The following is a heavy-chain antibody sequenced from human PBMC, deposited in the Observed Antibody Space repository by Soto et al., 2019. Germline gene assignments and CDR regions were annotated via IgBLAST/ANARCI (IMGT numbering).Heavy chain of an antibody. Sequence: PGGSLRLSCAASGFTFSSYELIWVRQAPGMGLEWVSYISNTGYNIHYADSVKGRFTISRDNSKNTLYLQMNSLRAEDTAVYYCARSMIVVVGPDYWGQGTLVTVSS. J-gene: IGHJ4*02. V-gene: IGHV3-48*03. CDR1: GFTFSSYE. CDR3: ARSMIVVVGPDY. CDR2: ISNTGYNI. D-gene: IGHD3-22*01.